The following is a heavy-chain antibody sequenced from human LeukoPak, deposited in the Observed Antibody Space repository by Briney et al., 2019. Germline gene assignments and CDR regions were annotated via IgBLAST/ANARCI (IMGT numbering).Heavy chain of an antibody. CDR2: IYPADSTT. J-gene: IGHJ5*02. CDR3: ARSYSSSWYPPRRWFDP. V-gene: IGHV5-51*01. Sequence: GESLKISCKGSGYSFTTYWIGWVRQMPGKGLEWMGIIYPADSTTHYSPSFQGQVTISVDKSISTAYLHWSSLKASDTAMYYCARSYSSSWYPPRRWFDPWGQGTLVTVSS. CDR1: GYSFTTYW. D-gene: IGHD6-13*01.